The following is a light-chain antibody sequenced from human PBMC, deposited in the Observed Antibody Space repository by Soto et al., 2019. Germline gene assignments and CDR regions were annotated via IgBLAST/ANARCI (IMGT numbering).Light chain of an antibody. Sequence: IQLTQSPSSLSASVGDRVTITCRASQGISSYLAWYQQKPGKAPKLLIYAASTLQSGVPSRFSGSGSGTEFTHTISSPQPEDFETYSLQPLSIYPPITFGQGTRLKI. J-gene: IGKJ5*01. V-gene: IGKV1-9*01. CDR3: QPLSIYPPIT. CDR1: QGISSY. CDR2: AAS.